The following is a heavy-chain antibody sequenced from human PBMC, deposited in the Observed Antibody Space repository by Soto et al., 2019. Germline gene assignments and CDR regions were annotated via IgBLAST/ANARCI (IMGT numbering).Heavy chain of an antibody. J-gene: IGHJ6*02. CDR2: IYYSGRT. CDR3: ARIHFGDEPSYYYYGMDV. D-gene: IGHD4-17*01. Sequence: SETLSLTCTVSGGSISSSSYYWGWIRQPPGKGLEWIGSIYYSGRTFYNPSLTSRVTISVDTSMNLFSLKLSSVTASDTAVYYCARIHFGDEPSYYYYGMDVWGQGTTVTVSS. V-gene: IGHV4-39*01. CDR1: GGSISSSSYY.